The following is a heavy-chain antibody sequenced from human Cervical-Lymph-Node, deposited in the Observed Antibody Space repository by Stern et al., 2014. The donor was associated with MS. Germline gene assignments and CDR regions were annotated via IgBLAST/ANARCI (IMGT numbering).Heavy chain of an antibody. Sequence: EVQLVQSGAEVKKPGDSLKISCKASGYSFTSYWIGWVRQMPGKGLEWMGIIYPGDSDTRYSPSFPGQVTSSADRSISTAYLQWSSLKASDTAMYYCVRQAPEQTLDYWGQGTLVTVSS. J-gene: IGHJ4*02. CDR3: VRQAPEQTLDY. CDR1: GYSFTSYW. V-gene: IGHV5-51*01. D-gene: IGHD1/OR15-1a*01. CDR2: IYPGDSDT.